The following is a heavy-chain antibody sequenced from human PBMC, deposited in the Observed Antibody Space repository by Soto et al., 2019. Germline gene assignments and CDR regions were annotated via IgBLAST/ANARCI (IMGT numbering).Heavy chain of an antibody. CDR3: ARAIVRAISRSDALDI. Sequence: ASVKVSCKASGFSITNYHMHLVRQAPGQGLEWMGVITPLGGATTYAQKFQGRVTMTADMSTSNVHMDLSSLRSDDTAVYYCARAIVRAISRSDALDIWGQGTMVTVSS. D-gene: IGHD1-26*01. CDR1: GFSITNYH. V-gene: IGHV1-46*01. J-gene: IGHJ3*02. CDR2: ITPLGGAT.